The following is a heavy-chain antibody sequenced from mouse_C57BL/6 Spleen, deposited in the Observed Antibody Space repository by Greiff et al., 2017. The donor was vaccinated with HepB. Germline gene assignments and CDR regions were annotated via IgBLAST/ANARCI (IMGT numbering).Heavy chain of an antibody. V-gene: IGHV1-64*01. Sequence: QVQLQQPGAELVKPGASVKLSCKASGYTFTSYWMHWVKQRPGQGLEWIGMIHPNSGSTNYNEKFKSKATLTVDKSSSTAYMQLSSLTSEDSAVYYCARNDYDYGGWAMDYWGQGTSVTVSS. J-gene: IGHJ4*01. CDR2: IHPNSGST. CDR1: GYTFTSYW. CDR3: ARNDYDYGGWAMDY. D-gene: IGHD2-4*01.